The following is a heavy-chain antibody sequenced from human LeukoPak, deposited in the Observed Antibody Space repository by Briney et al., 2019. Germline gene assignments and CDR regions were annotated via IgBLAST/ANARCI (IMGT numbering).Heavy chain of an antibody. J-gene: IGHJ4*02. D-gene: IGHD5-24*01. Sequence: SETQSLTCTVSGGSIRSSTYYWGWIRQPPGKGLEWIGSIFYSGSTYYNPSLKSRVTISVDTSKNQFSLKLSSVTAADTAVYYCARRRNGYNYLYFDDWGQGTLVTVSS. CDR3: ARRRNGYNYLYFDD. V-gene: IGHV4-39*01. CDR1: GGSIRSSTYY. CDR2: IFYSGST.